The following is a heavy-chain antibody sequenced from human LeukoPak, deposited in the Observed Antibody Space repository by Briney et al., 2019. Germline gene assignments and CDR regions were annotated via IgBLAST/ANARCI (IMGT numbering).Heavy chain of an antibody. CDR2: INSNSGGT. CDR3: ASRVGFVAAGFDY. Sequence: ASVKGSCTASGYTFTGYYMNWVGQPPGHGVKWLGWINSNSGGTKYTQKFHGRVTMTRESSIRTAYMELSRLKCDDTAVYYCASRVGFVAAGFDYWGQRTQVTVSS. CDR1: GYTFTGYY. J-gene: IGHJ4*02. V-gene: IGHV1-2*02. D-gene: IGHD6-13*01.